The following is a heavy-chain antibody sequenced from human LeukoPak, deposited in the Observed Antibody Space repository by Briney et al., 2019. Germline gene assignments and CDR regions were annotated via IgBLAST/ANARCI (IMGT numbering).Heavy chain of an antibody. CDR2: INSDGSSI. CDR1: GFTSSSYW. CDR3: VKTMGYSNSRLDY. Sequence: GGSLRLSCAASGFTSSSYWMHWVRQAPGKGLVWVSRINSDGSSINYADSVKGRFTISRDNAKNTLYLQMNSLRAEDTSVYYCVKTMGYSNSRLDYWGQRTLVTVSS. V-gene: IGHV3-74*01. D-gene: IGHD6-6*01. J-gene: IGHJ4*02.